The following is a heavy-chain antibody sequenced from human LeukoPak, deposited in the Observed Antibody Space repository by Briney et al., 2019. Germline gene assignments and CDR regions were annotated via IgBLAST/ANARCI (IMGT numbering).Heavy chain of an antibody. V-gene: IGHV1-2*02. CDR2: VNPKTGGT. CDR1: GYSFTGYH. Sequence: APVKVSCKAFGYSFTGYHLHLVRRAPRHGLEWMGWVNPKTGGTNYARKFQGRVTMTRDTSINTVNMELSRLTSDDTAVYYGAREFSSKLEWLAYVTGDDAFDVWGQGTMITVS. CDR3: AREFSSKLEWLAYVTGDDAFDV. D-gene: IGHD3-3*01. J-gene: IGHJ3*01.